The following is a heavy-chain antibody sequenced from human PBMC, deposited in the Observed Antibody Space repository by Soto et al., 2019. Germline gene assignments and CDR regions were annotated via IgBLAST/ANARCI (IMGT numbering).Heavy chain of an antibody. CDR2: INAGNGNT. CDR3: ARAVAVPADFDY. V-gene: IGHV1-3*05. Sequence: QVQLVQSGAEEKKPGASVKVSCKASGYTFTGYAMHWVRQAPGQRLEWMGWINAGNGNTKYSQKFQGRVTITRDTSANTAYMELSSLRSEDTAVYSCARAVAVPADFDYWGQGTLVTVSS. J-gene: IGHJ4*02. CDR1: GYTFTGYA. D-gene: IGHD6-19*01.